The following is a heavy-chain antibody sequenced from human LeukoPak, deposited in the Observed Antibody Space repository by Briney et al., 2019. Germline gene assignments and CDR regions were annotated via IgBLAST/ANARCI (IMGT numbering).Heavy chain of an antibody. CDR3: ARDGAYDSSGYYRFSYAFDI. D-gene: IGHD3-22*01. Sequence: SETLSLTCTVSGGSISSYYWSWIRQPPGKGLEWIGYIYYSGSTNYNPSLKSRVTISVDTSKNQFSPKLSSGTAADTAVYYCARDGAYDSSGYYRFSYAFDIWGQGTMVTVSS. CDR1: GGSISSYY. V-gene: IGHV4-59*01. J-gene: IGHJ3*02. CDR2: IYYSGST.